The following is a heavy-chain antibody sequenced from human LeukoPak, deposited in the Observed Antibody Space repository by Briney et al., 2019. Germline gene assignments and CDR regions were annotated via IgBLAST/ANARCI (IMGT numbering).Heavy chain of an antibody. CDR1: GFTFSSDA. Sequence: PGGSLRLSCAAAGFTFSSDAMRWVRQAPGKWLEWVAFMSYDVSNKYYADSVKGRFTISRDNSKNTPYLKTSSLRAEDTAVHYCARGARRITGTTGGFDCCGQGKLVTASS. CDR3: ARGARRITGTTGGFDC. D-gene: IGHD1-7*01. V-gene: IGHV3-30-3*01. CDR2: MSYDVSNK. J-gene: IGHJ4*02.